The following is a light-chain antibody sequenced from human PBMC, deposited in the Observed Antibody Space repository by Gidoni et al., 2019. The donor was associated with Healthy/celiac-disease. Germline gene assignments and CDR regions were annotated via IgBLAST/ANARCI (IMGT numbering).Light chain of an antibody. V-gene: IGKV3-20*01. CDR1: QSVSSSY. CDR2: GAS. J-gene: IGKJ5*01. Sequence: EIVLTQSPGTLSLSPGERATLSCRASQSVSSSYLAWYQQKPGQAPRLLIYGASSRATGIPDRFSGSGSGTDFTLTISRLELEEFAVYYCQQYGSSQITFGQXTRLEIK. CDR3: QQYGSSQIT.